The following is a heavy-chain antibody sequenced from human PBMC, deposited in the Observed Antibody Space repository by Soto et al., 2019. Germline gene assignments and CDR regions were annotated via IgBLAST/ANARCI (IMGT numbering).Heavy chain of an antibody. Sequence: GASVKVSCKASGYTFTSYGISWVRQAPGQGLEWMGWISAYNGNTNYAQKLQGRVTMTTDTSTSTAYMELRSLRSDDTAVYYCARDQYYDFWSGYYNGPEYYGMDVWGQGTTVTVSS. V-gene: IGHV1-18*01. CDR1: GYTFTSYG. D-gene: IGHD3-3*01. CDR2: ISAYNGNT. J-gene: IGHJ6*02. CDR3: ARDQYYDFWSGYYNGPEYYGMDV.